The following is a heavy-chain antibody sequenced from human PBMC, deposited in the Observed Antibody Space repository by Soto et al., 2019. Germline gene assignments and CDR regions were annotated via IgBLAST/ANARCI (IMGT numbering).Heavy chain of an antibody. J-gene: IGHJ4*02. V-gene: IGHV4-34*01. D-gene: IGHD5-12*01. CDR2: IKHGGGT. CDR1: GASFTGYY. CDR3: ARGQEGIVATH. Sequence: QLQQWGAGLLKPSETLSLTCAVNGASFTGYYLSWIRQPPGKGLEWIGEIKHGGGTNYSPYLRGRVTISADTSKNQFSLKMNSVTGADTAVYYCARGQEGIVATHWDQGTLVTVSS.